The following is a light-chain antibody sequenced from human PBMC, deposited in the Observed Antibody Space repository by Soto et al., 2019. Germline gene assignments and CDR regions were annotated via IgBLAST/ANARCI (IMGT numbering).Light chain of an antibody. CDR1: QSVSSSY. V-gene: IGKV3-20*01. CDR3: QQYGSSPFT. J-gene: IGKJ3*01. Sequence: EIVLTQSPGTLSLSPGERATLSCRANQSVSSSYLAWYQQKPGQAPRLLIYGASSSATGIPDRFSGSGSGTDFTLTISRQEPEDFPVYYCQQYGSSPFTFGPGTKVDIK. CDR2: GAS.